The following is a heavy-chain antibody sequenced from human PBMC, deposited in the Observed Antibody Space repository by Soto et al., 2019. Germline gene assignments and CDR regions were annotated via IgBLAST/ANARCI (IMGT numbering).Heavy chain of an antibody. Sequence: SETLSLTCTMSGDSYSLSTYSWSWIRQPPGKALQWIGFIYQSGVTSYNPSLASRVSISLDSSNNQCSLKLKSVTAADTAVYFCAGMPYTSGLRFDPWGPGTLVTVSS. CDR1: GDSYSLSTYS. D-gene: IGHD6-19*01. V-gene: IGHV4-30-2*01. CDR2: IYQSGVT. CDR3: AGMPYTSGLRFDP. J-gene: IGHJ5*02.